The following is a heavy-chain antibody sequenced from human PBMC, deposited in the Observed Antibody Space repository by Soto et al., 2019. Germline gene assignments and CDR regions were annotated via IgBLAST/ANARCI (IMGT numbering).Heavy chain of an antibody. J-gene: IGHJ6*01. V-gene: IGHV3-13*01. D-gene: IGHD3-10*01. Sequence: EVQLVESGGGLVQPGGSLRLSCAASGFTFSSYDMHWVRQVTGKGLEWVSAIGIAGDTYYPGSVKGRFTISRENAKNTLYLQMNSLRGVETAVYYCARGEDHYHSVSYYGSPYCMAAWGQGTTVTVSS. CDR3: ARGEDHYHSVSYYGSPYCMAA. CDR1: GFTFSSYD. CDR2: IGIAGDT.